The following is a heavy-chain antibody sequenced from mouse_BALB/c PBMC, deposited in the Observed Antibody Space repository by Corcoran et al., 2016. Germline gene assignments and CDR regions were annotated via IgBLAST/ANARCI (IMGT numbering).Heavy chain of an antibody. J-gene: IGHJ4*01. Sequence: EVQLQQSGPELVKPGASVKMSCKASGYTFTSYVMHWVKQKPGQGLEWIGYINPYNDGTKYNEKFKGKATLTSDKSSSTAYMELSSLTSDDSAVYYCARYGNYYYYAMDYWGQGTSVIVSS. D-gene: IGHD2-1*01. V-gene: IGHV1S136*01. CDR2: INPYNDGT. CDR1: GYTFTSYV. CDR3: ARYGNYYYYAMDY.